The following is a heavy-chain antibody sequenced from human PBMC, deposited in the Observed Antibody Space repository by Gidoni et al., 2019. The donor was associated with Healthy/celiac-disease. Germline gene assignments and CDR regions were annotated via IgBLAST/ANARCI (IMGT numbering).Heavy chain of an antibody. Sequence: QVQLVQSGAEVKKPGSSVKVSCKASGGTFSSYAISWVRQAPGQGLEWMGGIIPIFGTANYAQKFQGRVTITADESTSTAYMELSSLRSEDTAVYYCARPRDGYNSGGPYYYGMDVWGQGTTVTVSS. CDR3: ARPRDGYNSGGPYYYGMDV. J-gene: IGHJ6*02. V-gene: IGHV1-69*01. CDR1: GGTFSSYA. CDR2: IIPIFGTA. D-gene: IGHD5-12*01.